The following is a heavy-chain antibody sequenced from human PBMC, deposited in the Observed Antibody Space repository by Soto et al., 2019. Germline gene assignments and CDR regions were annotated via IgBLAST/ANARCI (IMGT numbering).Heavy chain of an antibody. V-gene: IGHV3-23*01. CDR3: VRSLAY. CDR1: GFIFSNYG. CDR2: ITTTGGST. J-gene: IGHJ4*02. Sequence: EVQLLESGGGLVQPGGSLRLSCAASGFIFSNYGMNWVRLAPGEGLEWVSTITTTGGSTFYADSVRGRFTISRDNSKNTLDLQMDSLSVDDTAIYYCVRSLAYWGRGVVVTVSS.